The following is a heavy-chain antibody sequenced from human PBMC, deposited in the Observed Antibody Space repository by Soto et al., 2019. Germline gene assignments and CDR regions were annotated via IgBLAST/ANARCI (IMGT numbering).Heavy chain of an antibody. D-gene: IGHD4-17*01. V-gene: IGHV1-18*01. J-gene: IGHJ3*02. CDR2: ISAYDGNT. CDR1: GYTFTSYG. Sequence: ASVKVSCNASGYTFTSYGISWVRQSPGQRLEWKGWISAYDGNTNYAQKLQDRVTMTTDTSTSTAYMELRSLRSDDTAVYYCARGTDYGDTDAFDIWGQGTMVTVSS. CDR3: ARGTDYGDTDAFDI.